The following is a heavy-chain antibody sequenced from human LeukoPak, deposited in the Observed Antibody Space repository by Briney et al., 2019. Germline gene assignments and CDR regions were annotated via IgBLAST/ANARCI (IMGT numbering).Heavy chain of an antibody. J-gene: IGHJ3*01. CDR2: MSPNSGNT. D-gene: IGHD2-2*02. V-gene: IGHV1-8*01. Sequence: ASVKVSCTTSGYTFTTSDINWVRQATGQGLEWMGWMSPNSGNTGYAQKFQGRVTMTRNTSISTAYMELSSLRSDDTAVYYCARGVRYCSSISCYTTFDAFDLWGQGTMVTVSS. CDR1: GYTFTTSD. CDR3: ARGVRYCSSISCYTTFDAFDL.